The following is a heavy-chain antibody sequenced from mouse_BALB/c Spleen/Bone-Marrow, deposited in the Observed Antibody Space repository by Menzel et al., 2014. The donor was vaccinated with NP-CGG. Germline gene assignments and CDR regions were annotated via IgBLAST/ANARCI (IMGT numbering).Heavy chain of an antibody. V-gene: IGHV5-6-5*01. CDR2: ISVGDST. CDR3: ARWTTYPLMDY. Sequence: EVMLVESGGGLVKPGGSLNLSCAASGFTFSSFTLSWVRRTPEKRLEWVGTISVGDSTYYPGSVKGRFTISRDNARNILYMQMSSLRSEDTAMYYRARWTTYPLMDYWGQGTSVTVSS. CDR1: GFTFSSFT. D-gene: IGHD5-5*01. J-gene: IGHJ4*01.